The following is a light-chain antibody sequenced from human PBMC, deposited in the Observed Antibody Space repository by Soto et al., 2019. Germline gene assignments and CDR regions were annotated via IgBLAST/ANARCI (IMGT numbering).Light chain of an antibody. CDR2: AAS. J-gene: IGKJ4*01. CDR1: QPVTNY. V-gene: IGKV1-39*01. CDR3: QQSYITPAG. Sequence: DIQMTQSPSSLSASVGDRVTITCRASQPVTNYLSWYQQKPGKAPKLFIYAASRLQSGVPSRFSGGGSGTDFTLTISSLLPEDFATYFCQQSYITPAGFGGGTKVEIK.